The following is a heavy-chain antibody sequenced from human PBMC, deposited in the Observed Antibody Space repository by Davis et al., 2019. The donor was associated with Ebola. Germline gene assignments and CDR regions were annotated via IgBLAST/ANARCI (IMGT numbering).Heavy chain of an antibody. CDR3: AREVRGYSGYFFDY. Sequence: GSLRLSCTVSGGSISSYYWSWIRQPPGKGLEWIGEINHSGSTNYNPSLKSRVTISVDTSKNQFSLKLSSVTAADTAVYYCAREVRGYSGYFFDYWGQGTLVTVSS. D-gene: IGHD5-12*01. J-gene: IGHJ4*02. V-gene: IGHV4-34*01. CDR1: GGSISSYY. CDR2: INHSGST.